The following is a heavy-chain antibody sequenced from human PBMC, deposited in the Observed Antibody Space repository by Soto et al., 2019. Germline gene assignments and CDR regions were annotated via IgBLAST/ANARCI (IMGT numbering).Heavy chain of an antibody. CDR1: GGSISSGGYY. D-gene: IGHD3-10*01. J-gene: IGHJ6*02. Sequence: NPSETLSLTCSVSGGSISSGGYYWSWIRQHPGKGLEWIGYIYYSGSTYYNPSLKSRVTISVDTSKNQFSLKLSSVTAADTAVYYCARNPYYYGSGSADNRKGYYGMDVWGQGTTVTVSS. CDR3: ARNPYYYGSGSADNRKGYYGMDV. V-gene: IGHV4-31*03. CDR2: IYYSGST.